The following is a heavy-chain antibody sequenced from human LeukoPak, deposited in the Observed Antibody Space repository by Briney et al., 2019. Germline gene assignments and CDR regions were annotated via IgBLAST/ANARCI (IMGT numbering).Heavy chain of an antibody. Sequence: GGSLRLSCAASGFIFISYAMSWVRQAPGKGLEWVSTISGSGGSTYYADSVKGRFTISRDNSKNTLYLQMNSLRAEDTAVYYCAKGYCSGGSCWTFDYWGQGTLVTVSS. D-gene: IGHD2-15*01. CDR1: GFIFISYA. CDR2: ISGSGGST. J-gene: IGHJ4*02. CDR3: AKGYCSGGSCWTFDY. V-gene: IGHV3-23*01.